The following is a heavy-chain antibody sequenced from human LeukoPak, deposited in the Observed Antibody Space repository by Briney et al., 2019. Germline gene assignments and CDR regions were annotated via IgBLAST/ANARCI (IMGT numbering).Heavy chain of an antibody. Sequence: KPSETLSLTCTVSGGSISSYYWSWIRQPPGKGLEWIGYIYYSGSTNYNPSLKSRVTISADTSKNQFSLKLSSVTAADTAVYYCARGGYSSLGYYYYMDVWGKGTTVTISS. CDR1: GGSISSYY. D-gene: IGHD5-18*01. J-gene: IGHJ6*03. V-gene: IGHV4-59*01. CDR3: ARGGYSSLGYYYYMDV. CDR2: IYYSGST.